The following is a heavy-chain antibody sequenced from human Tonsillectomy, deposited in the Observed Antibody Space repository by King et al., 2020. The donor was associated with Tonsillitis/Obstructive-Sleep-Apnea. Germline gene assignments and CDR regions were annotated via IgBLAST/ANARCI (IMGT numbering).Heavy chain of an antibody. CDR1: GFSLTTSGVG. V-gene: IGHV2-5*02. J-gene: IGHJ4*02. CDR3: AHIDGPLDF. Sequence: TLKESGPTLVKPTQTLTLTCTFSGFSLTTSGVGVGWIRQPPGKALEWLALIHWDDDKLYSPSLKSRLTITKDTSKNQVVLTMTNMDPVDTATYYCAHIDGPLDFWGQGTLVTVSS. D-gene: IGHD5-24*01. CDR2: IHWDDDK.